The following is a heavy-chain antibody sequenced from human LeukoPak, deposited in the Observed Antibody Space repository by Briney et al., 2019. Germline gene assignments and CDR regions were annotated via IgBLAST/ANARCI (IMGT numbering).Heavy chain of an antibody. D-gene: IGHD5-18*01. V-gene: IGHV1-8*03. CDR1: GYTFTSYG. CDR3: AREAYSYGLGYYYYYMDV. J-gene: IGHJ6*03. CDR2: MNPNSGNT. Sequence: ASVKVSCKASGYTFTSYGISWVRQATGQGLEWMGWMNPNSGNTGYAQKFQGRVTITRNTSISTAYMELSSLRSEDTAVYYCAREAYSYGLGYYYYYMDVWGKGTTVTVSS.